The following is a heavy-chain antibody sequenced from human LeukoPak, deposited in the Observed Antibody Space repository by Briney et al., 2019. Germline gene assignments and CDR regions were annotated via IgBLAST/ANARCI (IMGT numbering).Heavy chain of an antibody. Sequence: SETLSLTCTVSGGSISSSSYYWGWIRQPPGKGLEWIGSIYYSGSTNYNPSLKSRVTISVDTSKNQFSLKLSSVTAADTAVYYCARGRIAAAGLGYWGQGTLVTVSS. D-gene: IGHD6-13*01. CDR1: GGSISSSSYY. CDR2: IYYSGST. CDR3: ARGRIAAAGLGY. V-gene: IGHV4-39*07. J-gene: IGHJ4*02.